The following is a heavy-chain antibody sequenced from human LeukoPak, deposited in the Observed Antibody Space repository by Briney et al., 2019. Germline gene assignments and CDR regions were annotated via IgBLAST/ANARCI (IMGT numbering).Heavy chain of an antibody. CDR3: ARDPSNSSSRNQYFDL. J-gene: IGHJ2*01. CDR2: ISAYNGDT. D-gene: IGHD6-13*01. Sequence: ASVKVSCKASGYTFTHHGVTWVRQAPGQGLEWMGWISAYNGDTKYAQKVQGRVTLTTDTSTNTAYMEMRSLRYDDTAVYYCARDPSNSSSRNQYFDLWGRGTLVTVSS. CDR1: GYTFTHHG. V-gene: IGHV1-18*01.